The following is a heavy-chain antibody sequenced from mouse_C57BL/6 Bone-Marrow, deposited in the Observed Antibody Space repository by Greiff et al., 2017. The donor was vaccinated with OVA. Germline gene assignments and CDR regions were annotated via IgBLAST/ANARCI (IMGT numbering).Heavy chain of an antibody. V-gene: IGHV1-15*01. Sequence: QVQLKESGAELVRPGASVTLSCKASGYTFTDYEMHWVKQTPVHGLEWIGAIDPETGGTAYNQKFKGKAILTADKSSSTAYMELRSLTSEDSAVYYCTRGDTTVVEEFAYWGQGTLVTVSA. CDR2: IDPETGGT. D-gene: IGHD1-1*01. CDR1: GYTFTDYE. CDR3: TRGDTTVVEEFAY. J-gene: IGHJ3*01.